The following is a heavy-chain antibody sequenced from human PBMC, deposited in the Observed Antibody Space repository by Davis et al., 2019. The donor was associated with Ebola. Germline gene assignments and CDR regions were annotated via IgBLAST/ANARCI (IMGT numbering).Heavy chain of an antibody. CDR3: ALERGIESSVWERKYYYYGMDV. CDR2: VSSDGYRT. CDR1: GITLSAYW. D-gene: IGHD6-13*01. Sequence: PGGSLRLSCAASGITLSAYWMQWVRQVPGKGLEWVSRVSSDGYRTYYADAVKGRFIMSRDNAKNTLYLQMNSLGADDTAVYYCALERGIESSVWERKYYYYGMDVWGQGTTVTVSS. V-gene: IGHV3-74*01. J-gene: IGHJ6*02.